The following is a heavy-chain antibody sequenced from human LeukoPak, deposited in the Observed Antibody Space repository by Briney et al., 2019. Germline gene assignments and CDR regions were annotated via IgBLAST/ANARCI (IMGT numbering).Heavy chain of an antibody. CDR3: AKDDAWIRFGE. V-gene: IGHV3-23*01. CDR2: ISPSGGTT. J-gene: IGHJ4*02. CDR1: GFTFSSYG. Sequence: GGSLRLSCAASGFTFSSYGMHWVRQAPGKGLEWVSGISPSGGTTYYTDSVKGRFTISRDNSKNTLHLEVISLTAEDTAVYYCAKDDAWIRFGEWSQGTLVTVSS. D-gene: IGHD3-10*01.